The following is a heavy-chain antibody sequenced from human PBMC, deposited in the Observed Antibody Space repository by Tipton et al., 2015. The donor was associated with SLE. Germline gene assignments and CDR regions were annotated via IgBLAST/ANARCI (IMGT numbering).Heavy chain of an antibody. V-gene: IGHV4-59*01. CDR1: GGSISSYY. CDR2: IYYSGST. CDR3: ARRRDSSSEFDY. D-gene: IGHD6-6*01. Sequence: TLSLTCTVSGGSISSYYWSWIRQPPGKGLEWIGYIYYSGSTNYNPSLKSRVTISVDTSKNQFSLKLSSVTTADTAVYYCARRRDSSSEFDYWGQGTLVTVSS. J-gene: IGHJ4*02.